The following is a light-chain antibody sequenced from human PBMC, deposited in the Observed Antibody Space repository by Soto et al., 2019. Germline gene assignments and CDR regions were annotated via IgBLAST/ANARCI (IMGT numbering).Light chain of an antibody. V-gene: IGLV1-51*01. J-gene: IGLJ2*01. CDR2: DNN. Sequence: QSLLTQPPSVSAAPGQKVTISCSGSSHNIGNNYVSWYQQLPGTAPKLLIYDNNKRPSGIPDRFSGSKSGTSATLGITGLQTGDEADYYCGTWDSSLSAGVFGGGTKLTVL. CDR1: SHNIGNNY. CDR3: GTWDSSLSAGV.